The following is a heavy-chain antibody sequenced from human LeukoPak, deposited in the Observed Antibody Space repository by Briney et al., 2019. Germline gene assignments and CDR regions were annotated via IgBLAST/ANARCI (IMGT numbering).Heavy chain of an antibody. D-gene: IGHD6-13*01. J-gene: IGHJ4*02. V-gene: IGHV4-39*07. CDR1: GGSISSSSYY. Sequence: SETLSLTCTVSGGSISSSSYYWGWIRQPPGQGLEWIGGIYYSGSTYYNPSLKSRVTISVDTSKNQFSLKLSSVTAADTAVYYSARQEAAGAFDYWGQGTLVTVSS. CDR3: ARQEAAGAFDY. CDR2: IYYSGST.